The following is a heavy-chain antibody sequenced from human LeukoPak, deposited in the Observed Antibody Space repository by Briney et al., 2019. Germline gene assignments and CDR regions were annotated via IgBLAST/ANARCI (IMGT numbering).Heavy chain of an antibody. CDR1: GGTFSSYA. D-gene: IGHD4-17*01. CDR2: IIPILGIA. V-gene: IGHV1-69*04. J-gene: IGHJ4*02. CDR3: ARAPPYGDSLFDY. Sequence: ASVKVSCKASGGTFSSYAISWVRQAPGQGLEWMGRIIPILGIANYAQKFQGRVTITADKSTSTAYMELSSLRSEDTAVYYCARAPPYGDSLFDYWGQGTLVTVSS.